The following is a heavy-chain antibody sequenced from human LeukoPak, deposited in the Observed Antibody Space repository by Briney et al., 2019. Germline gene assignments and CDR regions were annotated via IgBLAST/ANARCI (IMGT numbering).Heavy chain of an antibody. D-gene: IGHD5-18*01. CDR2: ITGSGGGK. Sequence: GGSLRLSCAASGFTFGNFAMTWVRQAPGKGLVWVSAITGSGGGKYYADSVKGRFVVSRDNSENTLDLQMNSLRAEDTAVYYCAKGLQHSNLDWGHGTLVTVSS. CDR1: GFTFGNFA. J-gene: IGHJ4*01. CDR3: AKGLQHSNLD. V-gene: IGHV3-23*01.